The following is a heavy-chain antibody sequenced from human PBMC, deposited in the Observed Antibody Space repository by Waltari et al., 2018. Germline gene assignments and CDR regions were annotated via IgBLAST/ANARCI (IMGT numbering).Heavy chain of an antibody. CDR1: GYNFDTYA. J-gene: IGHJ6*02. CDR3: AKDHKEGYNSGYYGFDV. D-gene: IGHD1-26*01. Sequence: EVELLQSGGGLVQWGGSLRLSCAASGYNFDTYAMIWVRQVPGKGLEWVAGLSASGVDEYYAVSVKGRFSISRDVSKNTLCLQMNSLRDEDTAVYYCAKDHKEGYNSGYYGFDVWGQGTTVTVSS. V-gene: IGHV3-23*01. CDR2: LSASGVDE.